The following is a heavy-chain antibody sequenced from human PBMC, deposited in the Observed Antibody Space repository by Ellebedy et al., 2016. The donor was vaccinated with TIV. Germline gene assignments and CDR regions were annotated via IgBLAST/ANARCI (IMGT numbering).Heavy chain of an antibody. V-gene: IGHV5-10-1*01. J-gene: IGHJ4*02. Sequence: KVSCXGSGYSFTSYWISWVRQMPGKGLEWMGRIDPSDSYTNYSPSSQGHVTISADKSISTAYLQWSSLKASDTAMYYCARHPPYCSSTSCYKDYWGQGTLVTVSS. D-gene: IGHD2-2*02. CDR2: IDPSDSYT. CDR3: ARHPPYCSSTSCYKDY. CDR1: GYSFTSYW.